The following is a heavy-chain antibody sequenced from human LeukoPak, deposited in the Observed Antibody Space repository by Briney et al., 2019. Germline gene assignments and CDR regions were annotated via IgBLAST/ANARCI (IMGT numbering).Heavy chain of an antibody. J-gene: IGHJ3*02. CDR2: IYTSGST. CDR1: GGSISSGSYY. D-gene: IGHD6-13*01. CDR3: ASSTAAAGTDAFDI. V-gene: IGHV4-61*02. Sequence: SETLSLTCTVSGGSISSGSYYWSWIRQPAGKGLEWIGRIYTSGSTNYNPSLKSRVTISVDTSKNQFSLKLSSVTAADTAVYYCASSTAAAGTDAFDIWGQGAMVTVSS.